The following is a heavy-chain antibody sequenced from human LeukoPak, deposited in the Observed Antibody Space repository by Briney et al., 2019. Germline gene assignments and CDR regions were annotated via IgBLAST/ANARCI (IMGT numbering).Heavy chain of an antibody. V-gene: IGHV4-59*01. CDR3: ARKVSYYGWFDP. J-gene: IGHJ5*02. CDR1: GVSISSYY. Sequence: NSSETLSLTCTVSGVSISSYYWSWIRQPPGKGLEWIGYIYYSGSTNYNPSLKSRVTISVDTSKNQFSLKLSSVTAADTAVYYCARKVSYYGWFDPWGQGTLVTVSS. D-gene: IGHD1-26*01. CDR2: IYYSGST.